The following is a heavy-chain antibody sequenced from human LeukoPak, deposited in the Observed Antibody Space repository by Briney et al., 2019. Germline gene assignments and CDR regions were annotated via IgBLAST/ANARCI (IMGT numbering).Heavy chain of an antibody. CDR3: SRPYCRSTTCHLYFEQ. D-gene: IGHD2/OR15-2a*01. Sequence: ASVTVSCKASGYSFSNYSMNWLRQAPGQGLEGMGWINPNTGNPTYAQAFTRRVVLSLDTSVSPAYLQITGLEAADTAVYYCSRPYCRSTTCHLYFEQRGQGTLVTVSS. V-gene: IGHV7-4-1*02. J-gene: IGHJ4*02. CDR2: INPNTGNP. CDR1: GYSFSNYS.